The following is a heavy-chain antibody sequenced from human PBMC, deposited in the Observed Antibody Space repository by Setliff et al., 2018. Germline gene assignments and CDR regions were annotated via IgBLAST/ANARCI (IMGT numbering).Heavy chain of an antibody. CDR2: IYYSGST. D-gene: IGHD6-6*01. CDR1: GGSISSSSYY. CDR3: ARHRLSYTAARPRYFDY. J-gene: IGHJ4*02. Sequence: PSETLSLTCTVSGGSISSSSYYWGWIRQPPGKGLEWIGSIYYSGSTYYNPSLKSRVTISVDTSKNQFSLKLSSVTAEDTAVYYCARHRLSYTAARPRYFDYWGQGTLVTVSS. V-gene: IGHV4-39*01.